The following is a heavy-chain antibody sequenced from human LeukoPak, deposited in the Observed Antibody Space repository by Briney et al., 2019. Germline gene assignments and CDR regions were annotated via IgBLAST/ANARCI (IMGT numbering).Heavy chain of an antibody. Sequence: GESLKISCKASGYTFSNYWVGWGRQMPGKGLEWMGIIYPGDAKKRYSPSFEGQVLISADKSISTVYLHWGSLKASDTAMYFCARRGSLTSDAVDIWGQGTLVSV. CDR3: ARRGSLTSDAVDI. D-gene: IGHD3-9*01. V-gene: IGHV5-51*01. J-gene: IGHJ3*02. CDR2: IYPGDAKK. CDR1: GYTFSNYW.